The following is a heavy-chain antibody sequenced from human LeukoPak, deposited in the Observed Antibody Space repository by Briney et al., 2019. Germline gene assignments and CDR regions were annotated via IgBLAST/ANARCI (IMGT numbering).Heavy chain of an antibody. Sequence: GGSLRLSCAASGFIFRRYGMSWVRRGPGKGLEWVSGISESGDWSSYADSVKGRFTISRDNAENSLYLQMNSLRADDTAVYYCARDKIVGPTTLDYWGQGTLVTVSS. J-gene: IGHJ4*02. D-gene: IGHD1-26*01. CDR3: ARDKIVGPTTLDY. CDR1: GFIFRRYG. CDR2: ISESGDWS. V-gene: IGHV3-23*01.